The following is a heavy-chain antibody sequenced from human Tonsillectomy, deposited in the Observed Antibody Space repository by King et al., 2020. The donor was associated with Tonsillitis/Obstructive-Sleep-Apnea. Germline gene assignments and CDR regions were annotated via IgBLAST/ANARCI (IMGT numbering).Heavy chain of an antibody. Sequence: QLVQSGAEVKKPGSSVKVSCKASGGTFSSYAISWVRQAPGQGLEWMGGIIPMFGTANYAQKFQGRVTITADGSTRTVYMELSSLRSEDTAVYYCAKYPEAAARNYCYYYMDGWGKGTTVTVSS. D-gene: IGHD6-13*01. J-gene: IGHJ6*03. V-gene: IGHV1-69*01. CDR3: AKYPEAAARNYCYYYMDG. CDR2: IIPMFGTA. CDR1: GGTFSSYA.